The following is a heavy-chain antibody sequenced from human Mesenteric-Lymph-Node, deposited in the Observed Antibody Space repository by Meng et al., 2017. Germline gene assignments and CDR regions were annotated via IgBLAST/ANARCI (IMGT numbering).Heavy chain of an antibody. D-gene: IGHD3-10*01. Sequence: SETLSLTCAVYGGSFSGYYWSWIRQPPGKGLEWIGEINHSGSTNYNPSLKSRVTISVDTSKNQFSLKLSSVTAADTAVYYCARDPYGSGSFWANYYYYGMDVWGQGTTVTVSS. V-gene: IGHV4-34*01. CDR2: INHSGST. J-gene: IGHJ6*02. CDR1: GGSFSGYY. CDR3: ARDPYGSGSFWANYYYYGMDV.